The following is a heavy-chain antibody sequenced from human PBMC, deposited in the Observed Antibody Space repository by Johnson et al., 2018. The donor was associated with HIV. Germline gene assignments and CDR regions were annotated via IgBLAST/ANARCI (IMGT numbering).Heavy chain of an antibody. Sequence: VQLVESGGGVVQPGGSVRLSCAASEFTVRSNYMHWVRQAPGKGLEWVSVIYTGGSTYYADSVKGRFTISRDNSNNTLYLHMNSLRPDDTGVYYCARTTYSSPGAFDIWGQGTMVTVSS. CDR1: EFTVRSNY. J-gene: IGHJ3*02. D-gene: IGHD6-19*01. CDR3: ARTTYSSPGAFDI. CDR2: IYTGGST. V-gene: IGHV3-66*02.